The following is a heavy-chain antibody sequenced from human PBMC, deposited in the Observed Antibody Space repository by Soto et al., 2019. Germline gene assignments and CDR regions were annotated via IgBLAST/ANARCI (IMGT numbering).Heavy chain of an antibody. CDR3: ARDHSSGWYGDFYGMDV. D-gene: IGHD6-19*01. J-gene: IGHJ6*02. CDR1: GFTFSSYA. Sequence: PGGSLRLSCAASGFTFSSYAMHWVRQAPGKGLEWVAVISYDGSNKYYADSVKGRFTISRDNSKNTLYLQMNSLRAEDTAVYYCARDHSSGWYGDFYGMDVWGQGTTVTVSS. CDR2: ISYDGSNK. V-gene: IGHV3-30-3*01.